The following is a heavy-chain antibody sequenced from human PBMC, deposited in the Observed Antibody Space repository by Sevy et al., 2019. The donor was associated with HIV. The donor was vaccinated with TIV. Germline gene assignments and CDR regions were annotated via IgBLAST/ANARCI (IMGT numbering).Heavy chain of an antibody. Sequence: GGSLRLSCAASGFTFSSYAMHWVRQAPGKGLEWVAVISYDGSNKYYADSVKGRFTISRDNSKNTLYLQMNSLRAEDTAVYYCARDPTVRGVIHSGGIYWGQGTLVTVSS. D-gene: IGHD3-10*01. CDR1: GFTFSSYA. CDR2: ISYDGSNK. CDR3: ARDPTVRGVIHSGGIY. V-gene: IGHV3-30-3*01. J-gene: IGHJ4*02.